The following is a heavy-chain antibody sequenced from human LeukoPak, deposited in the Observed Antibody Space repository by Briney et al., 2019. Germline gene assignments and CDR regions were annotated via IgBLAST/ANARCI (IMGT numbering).Heavy chain of an antibody. D-gene: IGHD2-2*02. CDR1: GFTFSSYA. V-gene: IGHV3-23*01. CDR3: AKGEYCGTTSCYTLYY. Sequence: GGSLRLSCAASGFTFSSYAMSWVRQAPGKGLEWVSAISGSGGSTYYADSVKGRFTISKDNSKNTLYLQMNSLRAEDTAVYYCAKGEYCGTTSCYTLYYWGQGTLVTVSS. CDR2: ISGSGGST. J-gene: IGHJ4*02.